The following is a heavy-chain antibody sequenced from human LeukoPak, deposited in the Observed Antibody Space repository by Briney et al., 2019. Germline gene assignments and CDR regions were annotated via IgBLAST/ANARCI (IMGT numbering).Heavy chain of an antibody. CDR1: GGSFSGYY. CDR3: ARGLKIAARRWFDP. J-gene: IGHJ5*02. CDR2: INHSGST. V-gene: IGHV4-34*01. D-gene: IGHD6-6*01. Sequence: PSETLSLTCAVYGGSFSGYYWSWIRQPPRKGLEWIGEINHSGSTNYNPSLKSRVTISVDTSKNQFSLKLSSVTAADTAVYYCARGLKIAARRWFDPWGQGTLVTVSS.